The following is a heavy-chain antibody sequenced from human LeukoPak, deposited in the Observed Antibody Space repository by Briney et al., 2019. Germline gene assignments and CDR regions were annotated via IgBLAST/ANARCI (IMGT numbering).Heavy chain of an antibody. CDR2: ITSSGSGT. D-gene: IGHD2/OR15-2a*01. CDR1: GFTFNNYG. V-gene: IGHV3-23*01. J-gene: IGHJ4*02. CDR3: AKGRISPDS. Sequence: PGGSLRLSCAASGFTFNNYGVSWVRQAPGKRLEWVSTITSSGSGTYYADSVKGRFTISRDNSKNSLYLQMNSLRAEDTAVYYCAKGRISPDSWGQGTLVTVSS.